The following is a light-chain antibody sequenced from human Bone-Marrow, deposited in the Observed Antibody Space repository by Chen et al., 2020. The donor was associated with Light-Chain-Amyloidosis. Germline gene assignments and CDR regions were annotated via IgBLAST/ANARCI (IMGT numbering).Light chain of an antibody. CDR3: QVWDRSSDRPV. CDR2: EDT. Sequence: SYELTQPPSVSVSPGQTARISCSGEALPTTYAYWYQQKSGQAPVLVIDEDTKRPSGIPGRLSGSNSGKTATLTISRVEAGDEADYSCQVWDRSSDRPVFGGGTKLTVL. J-gene: IGLJ3*02. V-gene: IGLV3-10*01. CDR1: ALPTTY.